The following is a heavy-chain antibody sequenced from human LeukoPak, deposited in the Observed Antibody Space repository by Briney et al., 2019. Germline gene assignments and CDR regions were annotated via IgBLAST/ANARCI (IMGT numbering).Heavy chain of an antibody. CDR2: IIPIFGTA. D-gene: IGHD3-3*01. CDR3: ASRVGGDYYFDY. V-gene: IGHV1-69*05. Sequence: VASVKVSCKASGGTFSSYAISWVRQAPGQGLEWMGGIIPIFGTANYAQKFQGRVTITTDESTSTAYMELSSLRSEDTAVYYCASRVGGDYYFDYWGQGTLVTVSS. CDR1: GGTFSSYA. J-gene: IGHJ4*02.